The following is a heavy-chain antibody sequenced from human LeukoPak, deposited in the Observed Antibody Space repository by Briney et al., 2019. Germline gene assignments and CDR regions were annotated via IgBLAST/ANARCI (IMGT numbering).Heavy chain of an antibody. J-gene: IGHJ4*02. CDR1: GFTVISNC. Sequence: GGSLRLSCAASGFTVISNCMSWVRPAPGKGPEWVSVMYSGGSTFYADSVKGRFTISRDNSKNTLYLQMDTLRAEDTAVYYCARGSMYYYGSRTAGTDYWGQGTLVTVSS. CDR3: ARGSMYYYGSRTAGTDY. CDR2: MYSGGST. D-gene: IGHD3-10*01. V-gene: IGHV3-53*01.